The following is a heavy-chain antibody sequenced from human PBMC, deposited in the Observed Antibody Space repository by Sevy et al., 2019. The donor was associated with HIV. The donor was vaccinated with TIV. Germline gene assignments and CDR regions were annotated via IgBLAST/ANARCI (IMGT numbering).Heavy chain of an antibody. Sequence: GGSLRLSCAASGFTFDDYAMHWVRQAPGKGLEWVSGISWNSGSIGYADSVKGRFTISRDNAKNSLYLQMNSLRAEDTALYYCAKDITPGYSSGWTTFDYWGQGTLATVSS. CDR1: GFTFDDYA. D-gene: IGHD6-19*01. CDR2: ISWNSGSI. V-gene: IGHV3-9*01. J-gene: IGHJ4*02. CDR3: AKDITPGYSSGWTTFDY.